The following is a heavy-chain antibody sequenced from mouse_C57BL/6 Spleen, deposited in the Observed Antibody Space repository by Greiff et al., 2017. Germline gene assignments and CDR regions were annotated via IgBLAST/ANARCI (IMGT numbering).Heavy chain of an antibody. D-gene: IGHD1-1*01. CDR3: ARNFPPTVVGGMDY. CDR1: GFSLTSYG. V-gene: IGHV2-2*01. Sequence: QVQLKESGPGLVQPSQSLSITCTVSGFSLTSYGVHWVRQSPGKGLEWLGVIWSGGSTDYNAAFISRLSISKDNSKSQVFFKMNSLQADDTAIYYCARNFPPTVVGGMDYWGQGTSVTVSS. J-gene: IGHJ4*01. CDR2: IWSGGST.